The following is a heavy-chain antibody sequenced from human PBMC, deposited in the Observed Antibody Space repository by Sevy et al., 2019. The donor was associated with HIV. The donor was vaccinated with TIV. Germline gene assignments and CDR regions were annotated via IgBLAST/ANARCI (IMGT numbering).Heavy chain of an antibody. V-gene: IGHV3-49*03. CDR2: IRSKAYGGTT. CDR1: GFTFGDYA. D-gene: IGHD2-15*01. Sequence: GGSLRLSCTASGFTFGDYAMSWFRQAPGKGLEWVGFIRSKAYGGTTEYAASVNGRFTISRDDSKSIAYLQMNSLKTEDTAVYYCTRDGRGAYYYYYGMDVWGQGTTVTVSS. J-gene: IGHJ6*02. CDR3: TRDGRGAYYYYYGMDV.